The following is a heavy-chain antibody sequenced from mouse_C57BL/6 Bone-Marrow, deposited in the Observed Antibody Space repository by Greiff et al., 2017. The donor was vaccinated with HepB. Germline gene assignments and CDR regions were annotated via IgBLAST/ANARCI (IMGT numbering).Heavy chain of an antibody. V-gene: IGHV1-85*01. CDR1: GYTFTSYD. D-gene: IGHD1-1*01. J-gene: IGHJ2*01. CDR3: ASGGITTVVAPDY. Sequence: VQLQESGPELVKPGASVKLSCKASGYTFTSYDINWVKQRPGQGREWIGWIYPRDGSTKYNEKFKGKATLTVDTSSSTAYMELHSLTSEGSAVYFCASGGITTVVAPDYWGQGTTLTVSS. CDR2: IYPRDGST.